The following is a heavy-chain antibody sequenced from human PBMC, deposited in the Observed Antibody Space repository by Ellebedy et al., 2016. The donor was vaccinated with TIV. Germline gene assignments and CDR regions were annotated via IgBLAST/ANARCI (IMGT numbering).Heavy chain of an antibody. J-gene: IGHJ4*02. D-gene: IGHD6-13*01. CDR1: GFTFSKYS. CDR3: SRGIAAVMY. Sequence: PGGSLRLSCAASGFTFSKYSMNWVRQAPGKGLEWVSSITGSSSYMFYADPVKGRFTISRDNAKNSLYLQLNSLRAEDTAVYYCSRGIAAVMYWGQGTLVTVSS. CDR2: ITGSSSYM. V-gene: IGHV3-21*03.